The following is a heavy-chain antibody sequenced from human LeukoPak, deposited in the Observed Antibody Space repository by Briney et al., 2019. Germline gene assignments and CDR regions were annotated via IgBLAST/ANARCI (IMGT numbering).Heavy chain of an antibody. V-gene: IGHV4-31*03. D-gene: IGHD4-17*01. CDR1: GGSINSEGYY. J-gene: IGHJ5*02. CDR2: IYYSGNT. Sequence: PSETLSLTCTVSGGSINSEGYYWSWIRQHPGEGLEWIGNIYYSGNTYYNPSLKRRVTISLDTSENQFSLNLRSVTAADTAVYHCARVYGDYPILNWFDPWGQGTLVTVSS. CDR3: ARVYGDYPILNWFDP.